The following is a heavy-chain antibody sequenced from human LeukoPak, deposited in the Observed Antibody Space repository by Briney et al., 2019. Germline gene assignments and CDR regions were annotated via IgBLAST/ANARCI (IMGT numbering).Heavy chain of an antibody. CDR2: IYPGDSGT. CDR3: ASSEDISTGNFDY. V-gene: IGHV5-51*01. Sequence: GESLKISCKGSGYSFTSYWIGWVRQMPGKGLEWMGIIYPGDSGTRYSPSFQGQVTISADKSISTAYLQWSSLKASDTAMYYCASSEDISTGNFDYWGQGTLVTVSS. J-gene: IGHJ4*02. CDR1: GYSFTSYW. D-gene: IGHD3-9*01.